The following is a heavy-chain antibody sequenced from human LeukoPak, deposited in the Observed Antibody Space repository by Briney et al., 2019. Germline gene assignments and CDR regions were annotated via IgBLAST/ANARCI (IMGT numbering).Heavy chain of an antibody. CDR2: ISSSSTYT. Sequence: GGSLRLSCAASGFTFSSYEMNWVRQAPGKGLEWVSYISSSSTYTNYADSVKGRFTISRDNAKNSLYLQMNSLRAEDTAVYYCASKQHLEYWGQGTLVTVSS. V-gene: IGHV3-21*05. D-gene: IGHD6-13*01. J-gene: IGHJ4*02. CDR3: ASKQHLEY. CDR1: GFTFSSYE.